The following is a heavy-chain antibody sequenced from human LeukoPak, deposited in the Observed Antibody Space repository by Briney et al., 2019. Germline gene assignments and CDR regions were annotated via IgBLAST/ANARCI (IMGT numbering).Heavy chain of an antibody. CDR2: INPSSGGT. CDR3: ARFEGGGAIGHPLP. J-gene: IGHJ5*02. Sequence: ASVKVSCKASGYTFTGYYMHWVRQAPGQGLEWMGWINPSSGGTNYAQKFQGRVTMTRDTSISTAYMELSRLRSDDTAVYYCARFEGGGAIGHPLPWGQGTLVTVSS. CDR1: GYTFTGYY. V-gene: IGHV1-2*02. D-gene: IGHD3-10*01.